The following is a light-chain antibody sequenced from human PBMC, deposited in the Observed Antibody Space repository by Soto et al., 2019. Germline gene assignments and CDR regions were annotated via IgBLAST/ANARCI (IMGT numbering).Light chain of an antibody. CDR1: ITDVGSSNY. J-gene: IGLJ2*01. CDR2: DVS. CDR3: SSYTTTSTWV. V-gene: IGLV2-14*01. Sequence: QSALTQPASVSGSPGQSITISCTGTITDVGSSNYVSWYKQHPGKAPKLMIYDVSNRPSGVSNRFSGSKSGNTASLTTSGLQAEDEADYYCSSYTTTSTWVFGGGTKVTVL.